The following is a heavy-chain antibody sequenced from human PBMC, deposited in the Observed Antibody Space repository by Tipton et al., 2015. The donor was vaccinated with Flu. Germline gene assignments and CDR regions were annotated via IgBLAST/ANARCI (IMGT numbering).Heavy chain of an antibody. Sequence: TPSLTCTVSGGSMKSNYWSWIRQPAGRGLEWIGRIYVRDTTNTNYNPSLKSRVTMSRDTSKNQFSLRLSSVTAADTAVYYCARGPYYYDETGALKFDPWGQGTLVTVTS. CDR1: GGSMKSNY. V-gene: IGHV4-4*07. CDR3: ARGPYYYDETGALKFDP. D-gene: IGHD3-22*01. J-gene: IGHJ5*02. CDR2: IYVRDTT.